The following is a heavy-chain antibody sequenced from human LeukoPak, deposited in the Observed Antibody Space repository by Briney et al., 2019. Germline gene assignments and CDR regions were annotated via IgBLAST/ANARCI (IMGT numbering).Heavy chain of an antibody. Sequence: GGSLRLSCAASGFTFSTYWMHWVRQAPGKGLVWVSRIKSDGGTNYADSVKGRFAISRDNAKKTVSLQMNSLRPEDTGVYYCARAPSEIGGYYPEYFRHWGQGTLVTVSS. CDR3: ARAPSEIGGYYPEYFRH. J-gene: IGHJ1*01. CDR2: IKSDGGT. V-gene: IGHV3-74*01. CDR1: GFTFSTYW. D-gene: IGHD3-22*01.